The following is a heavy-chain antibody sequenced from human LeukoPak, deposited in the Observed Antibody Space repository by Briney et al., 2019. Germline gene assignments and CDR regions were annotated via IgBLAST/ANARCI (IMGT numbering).Heavy chain of an antibody. CDR1: GFSVSTNY. CDR2: IDSGDRT. Sequence: GGSLRLSCAASGFSVSTNYMSWVRQAPGKGLEWVSVIDSGDRTYYADSGKGRFTLSRDNSQNTIYLQMKSLRAEDTAVYYCARGSNFRGVPFLDYWAQGTLVTVSS. D-gene: IGHD3-10*01. J-gene: IGHJ4*02. CDR3: ARGSNFRGVPFLDY. V-gene: IGHV3-53*01.